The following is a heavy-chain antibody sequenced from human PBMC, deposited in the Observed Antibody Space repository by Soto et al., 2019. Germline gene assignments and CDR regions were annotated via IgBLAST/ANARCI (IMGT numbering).Heavy chain of an antibody. CDR1: GYTFTRFA. V-gene: IGHV1-3*01. Sequence: GASVKVSCKASGYTFTRFAIHWVRQAPGQRPEWMGWINPDNGHTRYSQKFQGRVTITRDTSASAAYMELSSLRSDDTAVYYCATDPHYYDTTGYCLDNWGQGTLVTVS. J-gene: IGHJ4*02. D-gene: IGHD3-22*01. CDR2: INPDNGHT. CDR3: ATDPHYYDTTGYCLDN.